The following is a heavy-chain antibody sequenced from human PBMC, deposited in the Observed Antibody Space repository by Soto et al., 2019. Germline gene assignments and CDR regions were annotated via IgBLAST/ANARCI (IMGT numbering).Heavy chain of an antibody. D-gene: IGHD3-10*01. CDR1: GFSLSTSGMG. CDR2: LYWDDDK. V-gene: IGHV2-5*02. CDR3: AHSRGYPGIDYNYALDV. J-gene: IGHJ6*02. Sequence: QITLKESGPTLVKPTQTLTLTCTFSGFSLSTSGMGVGWIRQPPGKALEWLALLYWDDDKRYSPSLKRRLTITKDTSKNQVVVTMTNMDPVDTATYYCAHSRGYPGIDYNYALDVWGQGTTVTVSS.